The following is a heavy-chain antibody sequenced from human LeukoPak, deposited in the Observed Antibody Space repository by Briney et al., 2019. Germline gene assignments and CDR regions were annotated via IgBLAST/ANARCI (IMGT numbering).Heavy chain of an antibody. Sequence: GGSLRLSCAASGFTFSSYGMHWVRQAPGKGLEWVAVISYDGSNKYYADSVKGRFTISRDNAKNSLYLQMNSLRAEDTAVYYCSRLRGYSYGYADYWGQGTLVTVSS. J-gene: IGHJ4*02. D-gene: IGHD5-18*01. CDR2: ISYDGSNK. CDR1: GFTFSSYG. V-gene: IGHV3-30*03. CDR3: SRLRGYSYGYADY.